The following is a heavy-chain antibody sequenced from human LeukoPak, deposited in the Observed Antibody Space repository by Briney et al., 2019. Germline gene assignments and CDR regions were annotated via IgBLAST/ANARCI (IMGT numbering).Heavy chain of an antibody. CDR1: GFTFSSYE. V-gene: IGHV3-48*03. J-gene: IGHJ6*03. CDR2: ISSSGSTI. CDR3: ARDMVRGRGIWASYYMDV. D-gene: IGHD3-10*01. Sequence: PGGSLRLPCAASGFTFSSYEMNWVRQAPGKGPEWVSYISSSGSTIYYADSVKGRFTISRDNSKNTLYLQMNSLRAEDTAVYYCARDMVRGRGIWASYYMDVWGKGTTVTVSS.